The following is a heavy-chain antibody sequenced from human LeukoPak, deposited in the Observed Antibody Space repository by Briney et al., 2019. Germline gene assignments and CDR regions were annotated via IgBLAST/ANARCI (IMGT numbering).Heavy chain of an antibody. D-gene: IGHD2-15*01. CDR2: INTNTGNP. Sequence: ASVKVSCEASGYTFTSYAMNWVRQAPGQGLEWMRWINTNTGNPTYAQGFTGRFVFSLDTSVSTAYLQISSLKAEDTAVYYCARDPDSGGSGWFDPWGQGTLVTVSS. V-gene: IGHV7-4-1*02. CDR3: ARDPDSGGSGWFDP. J-gene: IGHJ5*02. CDR1: GYTFTSYA.